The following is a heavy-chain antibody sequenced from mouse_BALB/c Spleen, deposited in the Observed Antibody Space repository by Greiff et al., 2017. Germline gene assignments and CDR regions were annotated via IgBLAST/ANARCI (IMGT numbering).Heavy chain of an antibody. CDR1: GYTFTDYA. CDR3: ASGGLRLGFDV. J-gene: IGHJ1*01. Sequence: QVQLQQSGPELVRPGVSVKISCKGSGYTFTDYAMHWVKQSHAKSLEWIGVISTYYGNTNYNQKFKGKATMTVDKSSSTAYMELARLTSEDSAIYYCASGGLRLGFDVWGAGTTVTVSS. CDR2: ISTYYGNT. V-gene: IGHV1-67*01. D-gene: IGHD2-2*01.